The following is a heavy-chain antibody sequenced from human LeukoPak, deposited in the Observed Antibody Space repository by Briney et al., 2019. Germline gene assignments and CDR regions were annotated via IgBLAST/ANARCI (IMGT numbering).Heavy chain of an antibody. J-gene: IGHJ4*02. D-gene: IGHD3-22*01. V-gene: IGHV3-23*01. CDR3: AKSQEDDSSGYYYSNFDC. Sequence: GGSLRLSCAASGFTFSSYAMSWVRQAPGKGLEWVSANSGSGDATYYADSVKGRFIISRDKSKNTLYLQMNSLRVEDTALYYCAKSQEDDSSGYYYSNFDCWDQGTLVTVSS. CDR2: NSGSGDAT. CDR1: GFTFSSYA.